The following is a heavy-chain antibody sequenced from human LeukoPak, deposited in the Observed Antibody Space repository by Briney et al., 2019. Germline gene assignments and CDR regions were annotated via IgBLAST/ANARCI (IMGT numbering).Heavy chain of an antibody. CDR1: GFTFSSYA. J-gene: IGHJ4*02. CDR3: AKDTDYYDSSGWDY. V-gene: IGHV3-23*01. Sequence: PGGSLRLSCAASGFTFSSYAMSWVRQAPGKGLEWVSAISGSGGSTYYADSVKGRFTISRDNSKNTLYLQMSSLRAEDTAVYYCAKDTDYYDSSGWDYWGQGTLVTVSS. D-gene: IGHD3-22*01. CDR2: ISGSGGST.